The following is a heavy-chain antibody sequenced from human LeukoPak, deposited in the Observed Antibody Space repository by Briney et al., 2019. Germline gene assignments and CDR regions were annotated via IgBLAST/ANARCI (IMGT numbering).Heavy chain of an antibody. CDR3: ARRGPQSDCSGGSCYSGEYYFDY. Sequence: SETLSLTCAVYGGSFSGYYWSWIRQPPGKGLEWIGEINHSGSTNYNPSLKSRVTISVDTSKNRFSLKLSSVTAADTAVYYCARRGPQSDCSGGSCYSGEYYFDYWGQGALVTVSS. CDR1: GGSFSGYY. CDR2: INHSGST. J-gene: IGHJ4*02. V-gene: IGHV4-34*01. D-gene: IGHD2-15*01.